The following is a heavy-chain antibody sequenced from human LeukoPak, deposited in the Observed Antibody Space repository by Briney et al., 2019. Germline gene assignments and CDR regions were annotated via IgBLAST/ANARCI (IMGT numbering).Heavy chain of an antibody. D-gene: IGHD3-10*01. CDR2: ISYDGSNK. J-gene: IGHJ4*02. CDR3: AKAQAPFITMVRGVAPYFDY. CDR1: GFTFSSYG. Sequence: GGSLRLSCAASGFTFSSYGMHWVRQAPGKGLEWVAVISYDGSNKYYADSVKGRFTISRDNSKNTLYLQMNSLRAEDTAVYYCAKAQAPFITMVRGVAPYFDYWGQGTLVTVSS. V-gene: IGHV3-30*18.